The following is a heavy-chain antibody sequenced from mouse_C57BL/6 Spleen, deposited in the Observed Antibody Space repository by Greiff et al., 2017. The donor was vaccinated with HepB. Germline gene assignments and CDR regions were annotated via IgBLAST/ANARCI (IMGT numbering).Heavy chain of an antibody. V-gene: IGHV3-6*01. J-gene: IGHJ2*01. CDR2: ISYDGSN. CDR3: ARDDYDRRGFDY. D-gene: IGHD2-4*01. Sequence: EVQLKESGPGLVKPSQSLSLTCSVTGYSITSGYYWNWIRQFPGNKLEWMGYISYDGSNNYNPSLKNRTSITRDTSKNQFFLKLNSVTTEDTATYYCARDDYDRRGFDYWGQGTTLTVSS. CDR1: GYSITSGYY.